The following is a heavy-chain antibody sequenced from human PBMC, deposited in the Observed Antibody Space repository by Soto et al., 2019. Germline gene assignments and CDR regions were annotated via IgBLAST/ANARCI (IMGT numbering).Heavy chain of an antibody. CDR2: IYYSGST. V-gene: IGHV4-59*01. CDR3: ARVGGSYFFFRSGAYFDY. D-gene: IGHD1-26*01. CDR1: GGSISSYY. J-gene: IGHJ4*02. Sequence: QVQLQESGPGLVKPSETLSLTCTVSGGSISSYYWSWIRQPPGKGLEWIGYIYYSGSTNYNPSLKSRVTISVDTYKNQFSLKLSSVTAADTAVYYCARVGGSYFFFRSGAYFDYWGQGTLVTVSS.